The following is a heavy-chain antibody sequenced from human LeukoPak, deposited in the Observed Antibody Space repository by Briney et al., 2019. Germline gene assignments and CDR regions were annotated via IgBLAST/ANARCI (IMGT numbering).Heavy chain of an antibody. V-gene: IGHV3-33*01. D-gene: IGHD5-18*01. CDR2: IWYDGSNK. J-gene: IGHJ6*02. CDR1: GFTFSSYG. CDR3: ARDAAANTPMANYYYYGMDV. Sequence: GGSLRLSCAASGFTFSSYGKHWVRQAPGKGLEWVAVIWYDGSNKYYADSVKRRFTISRDDSKNTLYLQMNSLRAEDTPVYYCARDAAANTPMANYYYYGMDVWGQGTTVTVSS.